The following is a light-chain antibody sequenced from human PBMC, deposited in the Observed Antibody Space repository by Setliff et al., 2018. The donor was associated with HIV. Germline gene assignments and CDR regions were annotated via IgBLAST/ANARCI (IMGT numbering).Light chain of an antibody. CDR1: SGDVGRYNL. Sequence: QSVLTQPASVSGSPGQSITISCTGTSGDVGRYNLVSWYQQQPGKPPKLMIYQATRRPSGVSNRFSGSKSGNVASLTISGLQAEDEADYYCCSNTGSNTFVFGTGTRSPS. J-gene: IGLJ1*01. CDR2: QAT. CDR3: CSNTGSNTFV. V-gene: IGLV2-23*01.